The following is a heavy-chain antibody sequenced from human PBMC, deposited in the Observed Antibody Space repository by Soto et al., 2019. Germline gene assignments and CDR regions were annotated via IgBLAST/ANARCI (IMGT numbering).Heavy chain of an antibody. CDR1: GGSISSFY. V-gene: IGHV4-59*01. D-gene: IGHD7-27*01. CDR2: IYYSGTT. Sequence: PSETLSLTCTVSGGSISSFYWSWIRQPPGKGLEWIACIYYSGTTNYNPSLKSRVTISVDTSRNQFSLKLSSVTAADTAVYYCARVSGYYYFGMDVWGQGTTVTVSS. CDR3: ARVSGYYYFGMDV. J-gene: IGHJ6*01.